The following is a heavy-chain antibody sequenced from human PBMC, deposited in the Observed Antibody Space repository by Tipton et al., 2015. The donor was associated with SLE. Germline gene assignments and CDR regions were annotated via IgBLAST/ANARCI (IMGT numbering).Heavy chain of an antibody. J-gene: IGHJ3*02. V-gene: IGHV4-39*07. Sequence: TLSLTCTVSGGSISSSSYYWGWIRQPPGKGLEWIGEINHSGSTNYNPSLKSRVTISVDTSKNQFSLKLSSVTAPDTAVYYCARTGDAFDIWGQGTMVTVSS. CDR2: INHSGST. CDR1: GGSISSSSYY. CDR3: ARTGDAFDI.